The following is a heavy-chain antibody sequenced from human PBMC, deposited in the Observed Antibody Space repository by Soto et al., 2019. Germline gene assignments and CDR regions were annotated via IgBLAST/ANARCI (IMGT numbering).Heavy chain of an antibody. V-gene: IGHV3-48*01. CDR3: ARDQLYYNDISGRPLNAFDV. CDR2: IGIGSSTK. J-gene: IGHJ3*01. CDR1: GFTFRNYG. D-gene: IGHD3-22*01. Sequence: RGSLRLSCAASGFTFRNYGMNWVRQAPGRGLEWVSYIGIGSSTKYYADSVKGRFTISRDNAKNSLYLQMNSLRAEDTAVYYCARDQLYYNDISGRPLNAFDVWGQGTMVTV.